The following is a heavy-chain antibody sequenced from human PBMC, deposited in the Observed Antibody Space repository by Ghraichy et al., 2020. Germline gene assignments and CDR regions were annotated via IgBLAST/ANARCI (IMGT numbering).Heavy chain of an antibody. CDR3: AREMAIVGAAYYYYGMDV. CDR2: INPNSGGT. V-gene: IGHV1-2*04. Sequence: ASVKVSCKASGYTFTGYYMHWVRQAPGPGLEWMGWINPNSGGTNYAQKFQGWVTMTRDTSISTAYMELSRLRSDDTAVYYCAREMAIVGAAYYYYGMDVWGQGTTVTVSS. J-gene: IGHJ6*02. CDR1: GYTFTGYY. D-gene: IGHD1-26*01.